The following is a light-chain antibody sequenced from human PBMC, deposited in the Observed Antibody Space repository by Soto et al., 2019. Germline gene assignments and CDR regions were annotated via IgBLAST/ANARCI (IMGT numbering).Light chain of an antibody. CDR2: STS. V-gene: IGLV7-43*01. Sequence: QTVVTQEPSLTVPPGGTVTLTCASSTGTVTSGYFPSWFQKKPGQAPRALIYSTSNRHSWTPARFSGSLLGGKAALTLSAVQPEDEADYYCLLYYGDVNWLFGGGTKLTVL. J-gene: IGLJ3*02. CDR3: LLYYGDVNWL. CDR1: TGTVTSGYF.